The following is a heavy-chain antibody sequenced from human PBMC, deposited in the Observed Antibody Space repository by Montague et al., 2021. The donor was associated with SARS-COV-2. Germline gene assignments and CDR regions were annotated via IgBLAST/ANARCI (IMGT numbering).Heavy chain of an antibody. D-gene: IGHD2-15*01. V-gene: IGHV4-59*01. CDR3: ARGGGYCSGGSCYYWFDP. CDR2: IYNSGTT. J-gene: IGHJ5*02. CDR1: GDSISSYY. Sequence: SETLSLTCTVSGDSISSYYWNWIRQPPGKGLEWLGYIYNSGTTNYNPSVKSRVTISVDTSKNQFSLKLNSVTAADTAVYYCARGGGYCSGGSCYYWFDPWGQGALVTVSS.